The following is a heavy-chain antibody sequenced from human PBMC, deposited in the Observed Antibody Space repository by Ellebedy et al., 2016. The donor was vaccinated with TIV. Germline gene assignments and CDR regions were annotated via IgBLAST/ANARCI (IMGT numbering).Heavy chain of an antibody. CDR3: AKDKRMITFGGVIDY. CDR1: GFTFRSHW. V-gene: IGHV3-9*01. D-gene: IGHD3-16*01. CDR2: ISWNSGSI. J-gene: IGHJ4*02. Sequence: SLKISCAASGFTFRSHWMSWVRQAPGKGLEWVSGISWNSGSIGYADSVKGRFTISRDNAKNSLYLQMNSLRAEDTALYYCAKDKRMITFGGVIDYWGQGTLVTVSS.